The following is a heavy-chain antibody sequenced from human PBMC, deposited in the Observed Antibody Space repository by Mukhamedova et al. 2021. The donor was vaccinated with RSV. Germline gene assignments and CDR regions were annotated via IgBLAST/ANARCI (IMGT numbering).Heavy chain of an antibody. J-gene: IGHJ4*02. CDR3: AKAKFSGTSKTFDY. CDR2: ISGSDGRT. D-gene: IGHD1-26*01. Sequence: QSTWEGLEWVSAISGSDGRTYYADSVKGRFTISRDNSKNTLSLQMNSLRAEDTAVYYCAKAKFSGTSKTFDYWGQGTLVTRSP. V-gene: IGHV3-23*01.